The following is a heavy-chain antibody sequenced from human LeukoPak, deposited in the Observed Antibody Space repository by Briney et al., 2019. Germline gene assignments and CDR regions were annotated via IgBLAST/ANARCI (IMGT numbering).Heavy chain of an antibody. CDR3: AKDLHYGSADY. CDR2: IDSSSSYI. CDR1: GFTFNSYT. J-gene: IGHJ4*02. Sequence: EPGGSLRLSCAASGFTFNSYTLNWVCQAPGKGLEWVSSIDSSSSYIYYADSVKGRFTISRDNAKNSLYLQMNSLRAEDTAVYYCAKDLHYGSADYWGQGTLVTVSS. D-gene: IGHD3-10*01. V-gene: IGHV3-21*01.